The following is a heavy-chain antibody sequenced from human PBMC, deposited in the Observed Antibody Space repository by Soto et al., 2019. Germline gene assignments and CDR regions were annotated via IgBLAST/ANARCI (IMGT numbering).Heavy chain of an antibody. CDR3: AADWRRGGGPIDY. Sequence: GASVKVSCKASGFTFTSSAVQWVRQARGQRLEWIGWIVVGSGNTNYAQKFQERVTITRDMSTSTAYMELSSLGSEDTAVYYCAADWRRGGGPIDYWGQGTLVTVSS. CDR2: IVVGSGNT. V-gene: IGHV1-58*01. CDR1: GFTFTSSA. D-gene: IGHD3-3*01. J-gene: IGHJ4*02.